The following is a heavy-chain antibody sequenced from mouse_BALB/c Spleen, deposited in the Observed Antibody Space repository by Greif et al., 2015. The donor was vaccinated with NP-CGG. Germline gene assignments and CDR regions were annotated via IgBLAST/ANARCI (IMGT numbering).Heavy chain of an antibody. CDR2: ILPGSGST. D-gene: IGHD2-1*01. J-gene: IGHJ3*01. Sequence: VKLVESGAELMKTGASVMISCKATGYTFSSYWIEWVKQGPGHGLEWIGEILPGSGSTNYNEKFKGKATFTADTSSNTAYMQLSSLTSEDSAVYYCARSYGNYDWFAYWGQGTLVTVSA. CDR1: GYTFSSYW. CDR3: ARSYGNYDWFAY. V-gene: IGHV1-9*01.